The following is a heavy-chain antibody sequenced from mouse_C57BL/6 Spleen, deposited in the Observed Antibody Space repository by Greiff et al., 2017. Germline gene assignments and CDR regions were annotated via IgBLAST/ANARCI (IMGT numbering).Heavy chain of an antibody. CDR3: ATGLRQGDY. D-gene: IGHD2-4*01. J-gene: IGHJ2*01. Sequence: QVHVKQPGAELVMPGASVKLSCKASGYTFTSYWMHWVKQRPGQGLEWIGEIDPSDSYTNYNQKFKGKSTLTVDKSSSTAYMQLSSLTSEDSAVYYCATGLRQGDYWGQGTTLTVSS. CDR2: IDPSDSYT. V-gene: IGHV1-69*01. CDR1: GYTFTSYW.